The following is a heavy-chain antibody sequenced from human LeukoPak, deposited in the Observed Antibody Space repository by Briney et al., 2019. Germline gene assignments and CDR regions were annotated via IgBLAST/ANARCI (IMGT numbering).Heavy chain of an antibody. CDR2: ISASGSAT. V-gene: IGHV3-23*01. J-gene: IGHJ4*02. Sequence: GGSLRLSCAASGFIFSNYGMNWVRQAPGKGLEWVAAISASGSATSYADSVRGRFTISRDNSKSTTYLQMNSLRAEDTAVYFCARGAPFDYWGQGTLVTVSS. CDR1: GFIFSNYG. CDR3: ARGAPFDY.